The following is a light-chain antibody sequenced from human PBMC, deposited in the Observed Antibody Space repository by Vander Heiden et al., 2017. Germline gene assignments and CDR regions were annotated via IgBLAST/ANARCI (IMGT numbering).Light chain of an antibody. CDR3: SSLTTTTSVV. CDR2: EVS. V-gene: IGLV2-14*01. J-gene: IGLJ2*01. Sequence: QSALTQPASVSGSPGQSITISCAGTSSDVGGYTYVAWYQQHAGKGPKLMVYEVSNRPSGVSNRFSGSKSGNTASLTIAGLQAEDEADYYCSSLTTTTSVVFGEGTKLTVL. CDR1: SSDVGGYTY.